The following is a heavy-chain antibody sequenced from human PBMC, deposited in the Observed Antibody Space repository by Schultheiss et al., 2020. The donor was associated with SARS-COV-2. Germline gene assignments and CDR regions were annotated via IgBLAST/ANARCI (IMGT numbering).Heavy chain of an antibody. CDR2: ISYDGSNK. Sequence: GGSLRLSCAASGFTFSSYGMHWVRQAPGKGLEWVAVISYDGSNKYYADSVKGRFTISRDNSKNTLYLQMNSLRAEDTAVYYCAKDGWSSSGYFDLWGRGTLVTVSS. CDR1: GFTFSSYG. CDR3: AKDGWSSSGYFDL. J-gene: IGHJ2*01. V-gene: IGHV3-30*18. D-gene: IGHD6-6*01.